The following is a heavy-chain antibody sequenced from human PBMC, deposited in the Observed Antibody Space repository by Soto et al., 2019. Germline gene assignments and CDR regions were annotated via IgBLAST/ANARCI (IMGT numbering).Heavy chain of an antibody. V-gene: IGHV1-8*01. CDR3: ARSGCCTNGVPYYYGMDV. Sequence: ASVKVSCKASGYTFTSYDINWVRQATGQGLEWMGRMNPNSGNTGYVQKFQGRVIMTRNTSISTAYMELSSLRSEDTAVYYCARSGCCTNGVPYYYGMDVWGQGATVPVSS. CDR1: GYTFTSYD. D-gene: IGHD2-8*01. CDR2: MNPNSGNT. J-gene: IGHJ6*02.